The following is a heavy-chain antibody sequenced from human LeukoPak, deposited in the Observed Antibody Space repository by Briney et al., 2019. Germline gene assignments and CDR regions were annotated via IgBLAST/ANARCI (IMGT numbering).Heavy chain of an antibody. CDR2: IIPIFGTA. CDR3: ALSGSYAPFDY. D-gene: IGHD1-26*01. V-gene: IGHV1-69*05. Sequence: SVKVSCKASGGTFSSYAISWVRQAPGQGLEWMGRIIPIFGTANYAQKFQGRVTITTDESTSTAYMELRSLRSDDTAVYYCALSGSYAPFDYWGQGTLVTVSS. CDR1: GGTFSSYA. J-gene: IGHJ4*02.